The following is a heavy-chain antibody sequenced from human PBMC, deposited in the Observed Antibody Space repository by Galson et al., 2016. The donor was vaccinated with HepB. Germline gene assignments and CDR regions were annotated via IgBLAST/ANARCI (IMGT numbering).Heavy chain of an antibody. J-gene: IGHJ4*02. CDR1: GFTFRSYA. CDR2: ISYDGSKK. CDR3: ARDGVEADLWGFDY. V-gene: IGHV3-30*04. D-gene: IGHD3-16*01. Sequence: SLRLSCAASGFTFRSYAMHWVRQAPGKGLEWVAVISYDGSKKYYADSVKGRITISRDNSKNTLDLQMNSLRAGDTAVYYCARDGVEADLWGFDYWGQGSLVTVSS.